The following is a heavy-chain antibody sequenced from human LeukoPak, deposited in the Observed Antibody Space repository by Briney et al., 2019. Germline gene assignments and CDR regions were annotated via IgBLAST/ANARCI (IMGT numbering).Heavy chain of an antibody. Sequence: GGSLRLSRAASGFTFSTYIMNWVRQAPGKGLEWVSYISSSSTIYYADSVKGRFTISRDNARNTVYLQMNSLRAEDTAVYYCARGALHLYYFDYWGWGQGTLVTVSS. D-gene: IGHD2/OR15-2a*01. J-gene: IGHJ4*02. CDR1: GFTFSTYI. CDR3: ARGALHLYYFDYWG. CDR2: ISSSSTI. V-gene: IGHV3-48*04.